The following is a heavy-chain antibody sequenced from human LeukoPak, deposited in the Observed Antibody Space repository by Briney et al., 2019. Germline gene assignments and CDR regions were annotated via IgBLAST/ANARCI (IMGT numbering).Heavy chain of an antibody. D-gene: IGHD3-10*01. CDR1: GFTVSSDY. CDR3: AKDSQRLLLWFGELLF. CDR2: IYSGGTT. V-gene: IGHV3-53*01. Sequence: GGSLRLSCAASGFTVSSDYMSWVRQAPGKGLEWVSVIYSGGTTYYADSVKGRFTISRDNSKNTLYLQMNSLRAEDTAVYYCAKDSQRLLLWFGELLFWGQGTLVTVSS. J-gene: IGHJ4*02.